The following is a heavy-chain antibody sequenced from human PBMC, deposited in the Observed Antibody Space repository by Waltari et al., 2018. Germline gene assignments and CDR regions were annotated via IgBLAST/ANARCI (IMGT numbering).Heavy chain of an antibody. CDR1: GFTVSSSH. J-gene: IGHJ4*02. CDR2: LYTSDGT. V-gene: IGHV3-53*01. Sequence: EVQLVESGGGLIQPGGSLRLSCAASGFTVSSSHMSWVRQAPGKGLEWVSVLYTSDGTYYADSVRGRFTISSDNAKNTLYLQMNSLRAEDTALYDCAREQRTYYFDYWGQGTLVTVSS. CDR3: AREQRTYYFDY. D-gene: IGHD6-25*01.